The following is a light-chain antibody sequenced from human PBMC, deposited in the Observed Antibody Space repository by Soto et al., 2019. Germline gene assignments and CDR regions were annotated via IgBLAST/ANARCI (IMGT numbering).Light chain of an antibody. CDR3: QQYNSYSPRT. V-gene: IGKV1-5*01. CDR1: QSISSW. J-gene: IGKJ1*01. CDR2: DAS. Sequence: DIQMTQSPSTLSASVGDSVTITCRASQSISSWLAWYQQKPGKAPKLLIYDASSLESGVPSRFSGSGSGTEFTLTISSLQPDDFATYYCQQYNSYSPRTFGQGTRWIS.